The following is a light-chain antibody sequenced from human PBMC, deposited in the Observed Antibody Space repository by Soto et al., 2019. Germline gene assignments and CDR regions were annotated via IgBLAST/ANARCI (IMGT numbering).Light chain of an antibody. CDR1: TSDVGY. Sequence: QSALTQPASVSGSPGQSITISCTGTTSDVGYVSWYQQHPGKAPKLMIYEDSNRPSGISNRFSGSKSGNTASLTISGLQAEDEADYYCSSYTSSNTWVLGGGTKLTVL. CDR2: EDS. J-gene: IGLJ3*02. V-gene: IGLV2-14*01. CDR3: SSYTSSNTWV.